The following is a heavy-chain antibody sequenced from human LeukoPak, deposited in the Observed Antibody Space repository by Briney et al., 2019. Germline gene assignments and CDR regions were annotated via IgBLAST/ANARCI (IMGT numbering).Heavy chain of an antibody. D-gene: IGHD3-9*01. Sequence: ASVKVSCKASGYTFTSYGISWVRQAPGHGLEWMGWISAYNGNTNYAQKLQGRVTMTTDTSTSTAYMELRSLRSDDTAVYYCARDWDDILTGDYWGQGTLVTVSS. CDR1: GYTFTSYG. V-gene: IGHV1-18*01. CDR2: ISAYNGNT. J-gene: IGHJ4*02. CDR3: ARDWDDILTGDY.